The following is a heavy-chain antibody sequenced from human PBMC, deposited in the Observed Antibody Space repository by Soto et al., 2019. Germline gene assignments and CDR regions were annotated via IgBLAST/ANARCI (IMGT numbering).Heavy chain of an antibody. V-gene: IGHV4-59*12. J-gene: IGHJ4*02. CDR1: GGSISSYY. D-gene: IGHD5-18*01. CDR3: ARKGYSYGYVTMTRGPFDY. CDR2: IYYGGST. Sequence: PSETLSLTCTVSGGSISSYYWSWIRQPPGKGLEWMGYIYYGGSTHYNPSLKIRVTISVDTSKNQFSLKLSSVTAADTAVYYCARKGYSYGYVTMTRGPFDYWGQGTLVTVSS.